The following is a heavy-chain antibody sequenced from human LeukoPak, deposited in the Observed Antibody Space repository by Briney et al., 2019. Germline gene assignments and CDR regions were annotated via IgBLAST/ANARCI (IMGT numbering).Heavy chain of an antibody. Sequence: SETLSLTCAVSGGSISSGGYSWSWIRQPPGKGLEWIGYIYHSGSTYYNPSLKSRVTISVDRSKNQFSLRLNSVTAADTAVYYCARVAEVTISGSWLSEAGLDPWGQGTLVIVSS. CDR1: GGSISSGGYS. D-gene: IGHD3-3*01. CDR3: ARVAEVTISGSWLSEAGLDP. CDR2: IYHSGST. J-gene: IGHJ5*02. V-gene: IGHV4-30-2*02.